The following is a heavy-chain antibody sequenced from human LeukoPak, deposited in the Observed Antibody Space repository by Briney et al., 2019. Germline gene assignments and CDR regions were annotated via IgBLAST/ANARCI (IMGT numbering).Heavy chain of an antibody. Sequence: GGSLRLSCAASGFTFSSYAMHWVRQAPGKGLEWVAVISYDGSNKYYADSVKGRFTISRDNSKNTLYLQMNSLRAEDTAVYYCARDLAVVTRFDYWGQGTLVTVFS. D-gene: IGHD4-23*01. V-gene: IGHV3-30*04. CDR2: ISYDGSNK. CDR1: GFTFSSYA. J-gene: IGHJ4*02. CDR3: ARDLAVVTRFDY.